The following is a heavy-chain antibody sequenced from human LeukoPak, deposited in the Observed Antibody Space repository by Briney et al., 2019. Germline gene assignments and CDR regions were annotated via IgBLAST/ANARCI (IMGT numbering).Heavy chain of an antibody. V-gene: IGHV4-34*01. CDR3: ARARRYYDSGSYYSGWFDP. Sequence: SETLSLTCAVYGGSFSGYYWSWIRQPPGKGLEWIGEINHSGSTNYNPSLKSRVTISVDTSKNQFSLKLSSVTAADTAVYYCARARRYYDSGSYYSGWFDPWGQGTLVTVSS. D-gene: IGHD3-10*01. CDR2: INHSGST. CDR1: GGSFSGYY. J-gene: IGHJ5*02.